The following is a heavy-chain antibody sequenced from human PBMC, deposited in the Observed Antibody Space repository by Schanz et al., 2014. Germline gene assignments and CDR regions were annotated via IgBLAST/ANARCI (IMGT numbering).Heavy chain of an antibody. Sequence: VQLVESGGGLVQPGGSLRLSCTASGFIFSDYYMAWIRQAPGKGPEYVSYISSGGTTTYHSDSVKGRFTISRDSAENSLYLEMNSLRAEDTALYYCARDRRNADLDYWGQGTLXTVSS. V-gene: IGHV3-11*04. CDR2: ISSGGTTT. D-gene: IGHD1-1*01. J-gene: IGHJ4*02. CDR3: ARDRRNADLDY. CDR1: GFIFSDYY.